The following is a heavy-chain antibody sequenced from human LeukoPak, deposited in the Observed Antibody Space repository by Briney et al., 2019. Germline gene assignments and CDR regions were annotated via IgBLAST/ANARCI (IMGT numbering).Heavy chain of an antibody. CDR1: GYTFTGYY. CDR3: ARIEWELLNAGS. Sequence: ASVKVSCKASGYTFTGYYMHWVRQAPGQGLEWMGRINPNSGGTNYAQKFQGRVTMTRDTSISTADMELSRLRSDDTAVYYCARIEWELLNAGSWGQGTLVTVSS. J-gene: IGHJ5*02. CDR2: INPNSGGT. D-gene: IGHD1-26*01. V-gene: IGHV1-2*06.